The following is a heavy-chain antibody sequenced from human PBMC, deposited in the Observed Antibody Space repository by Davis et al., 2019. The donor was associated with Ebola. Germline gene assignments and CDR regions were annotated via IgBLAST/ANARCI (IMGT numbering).Heavy chain of an antibody. CDR3: ARDTSGSYLGFDY. J-gene: IGHJ4*02. D-gene: IGHD1-26*01. Sequence: AASVKVSCKASGYTFTNYGITWVRQAPGQGLEWMGGIIPIFGTANYAQKFQGRVTITADESTSTAYMELSSLRSEDTAVYYCARDTSGSYLGFDYWGQGTLVTVSS. V-gene: IGHV1-69*13. CDR2: IIPIFGTA. CDR1: GYTFTNYG.